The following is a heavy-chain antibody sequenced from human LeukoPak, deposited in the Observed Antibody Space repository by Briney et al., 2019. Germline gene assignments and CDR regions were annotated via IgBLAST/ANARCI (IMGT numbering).Heavy chain of an antibody. CDR1: DYSFSSGSY. D-gene: IGHD3-10*01. V-gene: IGHV4-38-2*02. J-gene: IGHJ4*02. CDR2: IYHSGST. Sequence: SETLSLTCTVSDYSFSSGSYWGWIRQPPGKGLEWIATIYHSGSTYYNSSLKSRVTISVDTSKNQFSLKLTSVTAADAAVYYCARLLWFGEYYFDYWGQGTLVTVSS. CDR3: ARLLWFGEYYFDY.